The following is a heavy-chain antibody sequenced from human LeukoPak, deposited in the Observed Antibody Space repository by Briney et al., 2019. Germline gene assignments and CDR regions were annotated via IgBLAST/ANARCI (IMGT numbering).Heavy chain of an antibody. Sequence: SETLSLTCTVSGGSISSYYWSWIRQPPGKGLDWIGYIYYSGSTNYNPSLKSRVTISVDTSKNQFSLKLSSVTAADTAVYYCARGQPDSYGGPVEDYWGQGTLLTVSS. D-gene: IGHD5-18*01. CDR1: GGSISSYY. CDR2: IYYSGST. J-gene: IGHJ4*02. CDR3: ARGQPDSYGGPVEDY. V-gene: IGHV4-59*01.